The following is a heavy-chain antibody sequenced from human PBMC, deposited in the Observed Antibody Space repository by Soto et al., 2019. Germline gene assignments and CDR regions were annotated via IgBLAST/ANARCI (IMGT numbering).Heavy chain of an antibody. Sequence: GGSLRLSCAASGLTFSSYSMNWVRQAPGKGLEWVSYISSSSSTIYYADSVKGRFTISRDNAKNSLYLQMNSLRAEDTAVYYCAFGEDSRYYYGMDVWGQGTTVTVSS. V-gene: IGHV3-48*01. CDR2: ISSSSSTI. CDR1: GLTFSSYS. CDR3: AFGEDSRYYYGMDV. J-gene: IGHJ6*02. D-gene: IGHD2-15*01.